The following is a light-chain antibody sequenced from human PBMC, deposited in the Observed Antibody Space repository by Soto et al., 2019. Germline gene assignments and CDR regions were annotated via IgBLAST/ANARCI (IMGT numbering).Light chain of an antibody. CDR3: SSYTSSSTYV. CDR2: DVS. J-gene: IGLJ1*01. Sequence: QSLLTQPASVSGSPGQSITISCTGTSSDVGGYNYVSWYQQHPGKAPKLMIYDVSNRPSGGSNRFSGSKSGNTASLTISGLQAEDEADYYCSSYTSSSTYVFGTGTKVNVL. V-gene: IGLV2-14*01. CDR1: SSDVGGYNY.